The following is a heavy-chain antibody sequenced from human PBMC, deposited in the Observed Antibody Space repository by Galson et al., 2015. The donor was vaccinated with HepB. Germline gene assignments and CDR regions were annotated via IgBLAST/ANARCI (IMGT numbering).Heavy chain of an antibody. Sequence: SLRLSCAASGFTFSSYAMSWVRQAPGKGLEWVSAISGSGGSTYYADSVKGRFTISRDNSKNTLYLQMNSLRAEDTAVYYCAKSGELEQLVVGVQPNYYYYYGMDVWGQGTTVTVSS. CDR2: ISGSGGST. J-gene: IGHJ6*02. D-gene: IGHD6-6*01. CDR3: AKSGELEQLVVGVQPNYYYYYGMDV. V-gene: IGHV3-23*01. CDR1: GFTFSSYA.